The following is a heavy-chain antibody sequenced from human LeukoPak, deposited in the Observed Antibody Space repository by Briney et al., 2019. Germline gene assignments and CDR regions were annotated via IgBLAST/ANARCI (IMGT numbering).Heavy chain of an antibody. CDR2: IKHDASEK. J-gene: IGHJ3*02. CDR3: ARTTKYSFDI. V-gene: IGHV3-7*04. CDR1: GFTFSDYW. D-gene: IGHD2/OR15-2a*01. Sequence: GGSLRLSCVASGFTFSDYWMSWVRQAPGKGLEWVAHIKHDASEKYYVDSVKGRLTISRDNAKNSLYLSMNSLRSEDTAVYYCARTTKYSFDIWGQGTMVTVSS.